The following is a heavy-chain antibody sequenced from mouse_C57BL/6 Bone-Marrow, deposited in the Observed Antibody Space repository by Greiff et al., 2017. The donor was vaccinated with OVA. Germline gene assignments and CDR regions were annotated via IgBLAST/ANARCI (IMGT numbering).Heavy chain of an antibody. CDR1: GFTFSDYY. V-gene: IGHV5-16*01. CDR2: INYDGSST. Sequence: EVKLVESEGGLVQPGSSMKLSCTASGFTFSDYYMAWVRQVPEKGLEWVANINYDGSSTYYLDSLKSRFIISRDNAKNILYLQMSSLKSEDTATYYCARGELLYAMDYWGQGTSVTVSS. D-gene: IGHD2-12*01. J-gene: IGHJ4*01. CDR3: ARGELLYAMDY.